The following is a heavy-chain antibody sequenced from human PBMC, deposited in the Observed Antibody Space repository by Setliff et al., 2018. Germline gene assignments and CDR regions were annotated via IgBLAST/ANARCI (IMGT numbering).Heavy chain of an antibody. CDR1: VYSISRDCH. V-gene: IGHV4-38-2*01. Sequence: EPLSLTCAVSVYSISRDCHWGWIRQPPGKGLEWIGSIYYSGNTYYNASLKGRVTISGDTSKNQFPLKLTAVTAADTAIYYCARHRAVAGAYYFDFWGQGTLVTVSS. CDR3: ARHRAVAGAYYFDF. CDR2: IYYSGNT. D-gene: IGHD6-19*01. J-gene: IGHJ4*02.